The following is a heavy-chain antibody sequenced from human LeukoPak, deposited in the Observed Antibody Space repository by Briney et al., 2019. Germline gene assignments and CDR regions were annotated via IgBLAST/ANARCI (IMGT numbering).Heavy chain of an antibody. V-gene: IGHV4-30-4*01. D-gene: IGHD3-10*01. CDR3: AGSMVRGVKSDY. CDR2: IYYSGST. J-gene: IGHJ4*02. Sequence: SETLSLTCTVSGGSISSGDYYWSWIRQPPGKGLEWIGYIYYSGSTYYNPSLKSRVTISVDTPKNQFSLKLSSVTAADTAVYYCAGSMVRGVKSDYWGQGTLVTVSS. CDR1: GGSISSGDYY.